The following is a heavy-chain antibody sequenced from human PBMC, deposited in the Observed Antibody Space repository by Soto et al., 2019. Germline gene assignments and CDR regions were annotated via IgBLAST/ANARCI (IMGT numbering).Heavy chain of an antibody. CDR2: ISSSSSYI. CDR3: ARDPVLGGYYGSGSYYFDY. CDR1: GFTFSSYS. J-gene: IGHJ4*02. V-gene: IGHV3-21*01. D-gene: IGHD3-10*01. Sequence: GESLKISCAASGFTFSSYSMNWVRQAPGKGLEWVSSISSSSSYIYYADSVKGRFTISRDNAKNSLYLQMNSLRAEDTAVYYCARDPVLGGYYGSGSYYFDYWGQGTLVTVSS.